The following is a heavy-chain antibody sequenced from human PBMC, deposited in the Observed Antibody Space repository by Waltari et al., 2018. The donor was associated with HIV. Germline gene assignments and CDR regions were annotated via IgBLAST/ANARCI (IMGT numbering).Heavy chain of an antibody. CDR1: GYTFTGSY. CDR2: INPNSGGT. D-gene: IGHD1-26*01. V-gene: IGHV1-2*02. CDR3: ARALYGGGSYYRAIDY. Sequence: QVQLVQSGAEVKKPGASVKVSCKASGYTFTGSYMHWVRQAPGQGLEWMGWINPNSGGTNYAQKFQGRVTMTRDTSISTAYMELSRLRSDDTAVYYCARALYGGGSYYRAIDYWGQGTLVTVSS. J-gene: IGHJ4*02.